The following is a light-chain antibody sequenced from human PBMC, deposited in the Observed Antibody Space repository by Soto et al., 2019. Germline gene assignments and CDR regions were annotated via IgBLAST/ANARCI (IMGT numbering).Light chain of an antibody. J-gene: IGLJ3*02. CDR1: TNDIGSYNY. CDR2: EVT. CDR3: SSYEFSTTLRV. V-gene: IGLV2-14*01. Sequence: QSVLTQPASVSGSPGQSITLSCAGTTNDIGSYNYVSWFQQHPGKAPKLIIYEVTHRPSGISTRFSGSKSGNTASLTISGLQAEDEAVYFCSSYEFSTTLRVFGGGTQLTVL.